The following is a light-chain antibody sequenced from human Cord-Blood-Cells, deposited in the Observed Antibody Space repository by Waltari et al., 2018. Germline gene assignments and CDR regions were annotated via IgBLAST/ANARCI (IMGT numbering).Light chain of an antibody. V-gene: IGLV2-14*01. CDR2: DVS. Sequence: QSALTQPASVSGSPGQSITISCTGTSSDVGGYNYVSWYQQHPGKAPKLMIYDVSNRPAGVSNRLSGSKSGNTASLTISGLQAEDEADYYCSSYTGSSTLVFGTGTKVTVL. J-gene: IGLJ1*01. CDR3: SSYTGSSTLV. CDR1: SSDVGGYNY.